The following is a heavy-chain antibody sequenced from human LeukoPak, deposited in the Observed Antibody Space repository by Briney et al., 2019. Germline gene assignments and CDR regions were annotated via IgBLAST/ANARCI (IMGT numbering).Heavy chain of an antibody. CDR2: MNPNSGNT. V-gene: IGHV1-8*01. D-gene: IGHD3-22*01. Sequence: ASVKVSCKPSVYTFTSYDINWVRQATGQGLAWMGWMNPNSGNTGYAQKFQGRVTMTRNTSISTAYMELSSLRSEDTAVYYCARDQAGYYDSSGYDYWGQGTLVTVSS. J-gene: IGHJ4*02. CDR1: VYTFTSYD. CDR3: ARDQAGYYDSSGYDY.